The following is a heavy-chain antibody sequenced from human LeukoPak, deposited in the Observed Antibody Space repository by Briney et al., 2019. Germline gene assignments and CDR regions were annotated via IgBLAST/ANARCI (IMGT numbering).Heavy chain of an antibody. D-gene: IGHD3-10*01. CDR2: LNPHSGNT. CDR3: ARRIISDY. V-gene: IGHV1-8*01. CDR1: GYTLTELS. Sequence: ASVKVSCKVSGYTLTELSMHWVRQATGQGLEWMGWLNPHSGNTGYAQKFQGRVTMTRNTSISTAYMELSSLRSDDTAVYYCARRIISDYWGQGSLVTVSS. J-gene: IGHJ4*02.